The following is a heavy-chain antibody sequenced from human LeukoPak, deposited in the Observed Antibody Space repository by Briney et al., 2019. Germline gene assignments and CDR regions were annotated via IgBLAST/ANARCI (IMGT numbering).Heavy chain of an antibody. Sequence: GGSLRLSCEGSGFTFNIYAIHWVRQAPGKGLEWVAIISYDGSNKYYADSVKGRFTISRDNSKNTLYLQMNSLRAEDTAVYYCAKDKNDGSGTYWPRGPDYWGQGTLVTVSS. D-gene: IGHD3-10*01. CDR3: AKDKNDGSGTYWPRGPDY. CDR1: GFTFNIYA. J-gene: IGHJ4*02. V-gene: IGHV3-30*04. CDR2: ISYDGSNK.